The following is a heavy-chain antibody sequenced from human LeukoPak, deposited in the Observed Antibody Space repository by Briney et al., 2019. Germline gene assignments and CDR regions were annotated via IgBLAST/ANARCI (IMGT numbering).Heavy chain of an antibody. Sequence: GGSLRLSCAASGFTFSDYYMSWLRQAPGKGLEWVSYISSSGSTIYYADSVKGRFTISRDNAKNSLYLQMNSLRAEDTAVYYCARGFREGKTWFDHWGQGTLVTVSS. CDR2: ISSSGSTI. V-gene: IGHV3-11*04. CDR3: ARGFREGKTWFDH. D-gene: IGHD3-10*01. J-gene: IGHJ5*02. CDR1: GFTFSDYY.